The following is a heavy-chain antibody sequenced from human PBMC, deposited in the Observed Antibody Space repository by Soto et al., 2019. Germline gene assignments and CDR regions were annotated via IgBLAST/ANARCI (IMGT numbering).Heavy chain of an antibody. CDR1: GGSSISGGYC. D-gene: IGHD6-13*01. CDR2: IYYSGST. CDR3: ARAAHYSSPFRWFDP. V-gene: IGHV4-31*03. Sequence: PSETHSLTCTVSGGSSISGGYCWSWIRQHPGKGLEWTGYIYYSGSTYYNPSLKSRVTISVDTSKNQFSLKLSSVTAADTAVYYCARAAHYSSPFRWFDPWGQGTLVTVSS. J-gene: IGHJ5*02.